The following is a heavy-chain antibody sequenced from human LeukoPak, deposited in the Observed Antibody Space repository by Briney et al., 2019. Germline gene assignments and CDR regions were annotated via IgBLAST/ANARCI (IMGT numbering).Heavy chain of an antibody. D-gene: IGHD2-2*01. CDR1: GFTVSSNY. Sequence: GGSLRLSCAASGFTVSSNYMSWVRQAPGKGLEWVSVIYSGGSTYYADSVKGRFTISRDNSKNTLYLQMNSLRAEDTAVYYCARGPSPAEPPYWGQGTRVTVSS. V-gene: IGHV3-66*02. CDR2: IYSGGST. CDR3: ARGPSPAEPPY. J-gene: IGHJ4*02.